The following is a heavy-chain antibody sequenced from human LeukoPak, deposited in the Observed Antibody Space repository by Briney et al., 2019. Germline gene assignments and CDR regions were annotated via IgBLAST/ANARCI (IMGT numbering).Heavy chain of an antibody. D-gene: IGHD3-22*01. V-gene: IGHV3-21*01. J-gene: IGHJ4*02. CDR2: ISSSSSYI. CDR3: ARDPTYYYDSSGYYFFDY. Sequence: GGSLRLSCAASGFTFSSYSMNWVRQAPGKRLEWVSSISSSSSYIYYADSVKGRFTISGDNAKNSLYLQMNSLRAEDTAVYYCARDPTYYYDSSGYYFFDYWGQGTLVTVSS. CDR1: GFTFSSYS.